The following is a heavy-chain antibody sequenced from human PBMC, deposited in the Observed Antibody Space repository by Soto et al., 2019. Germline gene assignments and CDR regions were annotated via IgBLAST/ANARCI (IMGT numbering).Heavy chain of an antibody. CDR2: ISAFSSPI. V-gene: IGHV3-21*06. Sequence: PGGSQRLSCVDSGFTFGGYSVNWVRQAPGKGLEWVSSISAFSSPIFYADSVKGRYTISRDNAKNSLYLQMSSLRAEDTAVYYCVRGGRGYTRDDVFDIWGQGTMVTVSS. J-gene: IGHJ3*02. D-gene: IGHD2-2*02. CDR1: GFTFGGYS. CDR3: VRGGRGYTRDDVFDI.